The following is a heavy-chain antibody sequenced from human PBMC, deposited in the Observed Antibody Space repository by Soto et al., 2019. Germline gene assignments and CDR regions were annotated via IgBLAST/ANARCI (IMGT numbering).Heavy chain of an antibody. D-gene: IGHD6-19*01. CDR3: AREAGGY. CDR2: IWYDGSNK. J-gene: IGHJ4*02. Sequence: QVQLVESGGGVVQPGTSLRLSCAASGFTFSSYGMHWVRQAPGKGLEWVAVIWYDGSNKYYADSVKGRFTISRDNSKNTLYLRMNSLRVEDTAVYYCAREAGGYWGQGTLLTVSS. V-gene: IGHV3-33*01. CDR1: GFTFSSYG.